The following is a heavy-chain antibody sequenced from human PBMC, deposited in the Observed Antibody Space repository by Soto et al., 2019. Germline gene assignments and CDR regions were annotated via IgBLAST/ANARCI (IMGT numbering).Heavy chain of an antibody. J-gene: IGHJ4*02. CDR2: IYYTGAT. Sequence: PSETLSLTCTVSGGPIITVGYFWTWIRQRPGKGLEWIGNIYYTGATSYNPSLKSRLTISFDKSKNQFSLKLTYVTAADTAVYFCARDRLSHDGNNSFFHXCGQGTLVTVSX. CDR3: ARDRLSHDGNNSFFHX. V-gene: IGHV4-31*03. D-gene: IGHD1-20*01. CDR1: GGPIITVGYF.